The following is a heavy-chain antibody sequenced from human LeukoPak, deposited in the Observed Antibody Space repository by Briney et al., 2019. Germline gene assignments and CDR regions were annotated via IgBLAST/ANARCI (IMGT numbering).Heavy chain of an antibody. Sequence: GASVKVSCKASGGTFSSYAISWVRQAPGQGLEWMGRIIPILGIANYVQKFQGRVTITADKSTSTAYMELSSLRSEDTAVYYCAVDILTGYPDYWGQGTLVTVSS. CDR1: GGTFSSYA. D-gene: IGHD3-9*01. CDR3: AVDILTGYPDY. J-gene: IGHJ4*02. CDR2: IIPILGIA. V-gene: IGHV1-69*04.